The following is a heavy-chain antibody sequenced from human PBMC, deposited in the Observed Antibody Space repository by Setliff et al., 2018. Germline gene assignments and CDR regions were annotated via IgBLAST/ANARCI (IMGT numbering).Heavy chain of an antibody. CDR1: GGSLSSYY. D-gene: IGHD6-13*01. CDR2: IYYSGTT. CDR3: ARVGSSSWYGGGFNI. V-gene: IGHV4-59*01. J-gene: IGHJ3*02. Sequence: PSETLSLTCTVSGGSLSSYYWSWIRQPPGKGLEWIGHIYYSGTTNYNASLKNRVSISVDTSKNHFSLKLNSVTAADTAVYYCARVGSSSWYGGGFNIWGQGTMGT.